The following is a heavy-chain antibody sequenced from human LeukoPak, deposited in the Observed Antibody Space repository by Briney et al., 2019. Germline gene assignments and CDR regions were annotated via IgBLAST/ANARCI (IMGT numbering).Heavy chain of an antibody. D-gene: IGHD6-6*01. CDR3: AKPSVPPPPFAY. CDR2: FSGSGGST. J-gene: IGHJ4*02. Sequence: GGSLRLSCAASGFTFRNYWMSWVRQAPGKGLKWVSAFSGSGGSTYFADSVKGRFTISRDNSKNTLYLQMNSLRAEDTAVYYCAKPSVPPPPFAYWGQGPLVTVSS. V-gene: IGHV3-23*01. CDR1: GFTFRNYW.